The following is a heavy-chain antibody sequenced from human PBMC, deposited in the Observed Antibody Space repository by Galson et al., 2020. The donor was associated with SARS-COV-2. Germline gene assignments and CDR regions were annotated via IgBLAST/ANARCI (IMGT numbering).Heavy chain of an antibody. CDR1: GFTFSSYG. D-gene: IGHD3-3*01. V-gene: IGHV3-33*06. CDR2: IWYDGSNK. CDR3: AKDLMSVWEYYDFWSGSQSTAEYYYYYYGMDV. J-gene: IGHJ6*02. Sequence: GGSLRLSCAASGFTFSSYGMHWVRQAPVKGLEWVAVIWYDGSNKYYADSVKGRFTISRDNSKNTLYLQMNSLRAEDTAVYYCAKDLMSVWEYYDFWSGSQSTAEYYYYYYGMDVWGQGTTVTVSS.